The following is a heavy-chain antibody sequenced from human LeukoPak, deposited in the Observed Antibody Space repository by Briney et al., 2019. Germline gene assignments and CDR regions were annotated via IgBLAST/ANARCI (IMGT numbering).Heavy chain of an antibody. CDR1: GYSLSSDYY. Sequence: SETLSLTCTVSGYSLSSDYYWGWIRQPPGKGLEWIGSVHLIGRTYYNPSLKSRVTISVDTSKNQFSLKLNSVTAADTAVYYCARDHLANLASRLFDPWGQGSLVTVSS. D-gene: IGHD3-3*01. CDR2: VHLIGRT. J-gene: IGHJ5*02. V-gene: IGHV4-38-2*02. CDR3: ARDHLANLASRLFDP.